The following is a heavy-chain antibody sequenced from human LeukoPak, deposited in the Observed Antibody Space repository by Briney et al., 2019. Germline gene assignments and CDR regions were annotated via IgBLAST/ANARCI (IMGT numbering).Heavy chain of an antibody. V-gene: IGHV4-34*01. J-gene: IGHJ4*02. D-gene: IGHD1-26*01. CDR1: GGSISSYY. CDR2: INHSGST. Sequence: PSETLSLTCTVSGGSISSYYWSWIRQPPGKGLEWIGEINHSGSTNYNPSLKSRVTISVDTSKNQFSLKLSSVTAADTAVYYCARASGSYISFVDYWGQGTLVTVSS. CDR3: ARASGSYISFVDY.